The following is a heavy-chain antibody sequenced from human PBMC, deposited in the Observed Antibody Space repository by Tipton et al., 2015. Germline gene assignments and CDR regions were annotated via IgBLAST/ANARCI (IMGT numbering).Heavy chain of an antibody. V-gene: IGHV4-39*07. CDR2: MYYTGNT. CDR3: ARDGRYDILTGHSHQYGMDV. CDR1: GGSISSSSYY. D-gene: IGHD3-9*01. Sequence: TLSLTCTVSGGSISSSSYYWGWIRQPPGKGLEWIGNMYYTGNTNYNPSLMSRLTISVDKSKNQFSLKLSSVTAADTAVYFCARDGRYDILTGHSHQYGMDVWGQGTTVTVSS. J-gene: IGHJ6*02.